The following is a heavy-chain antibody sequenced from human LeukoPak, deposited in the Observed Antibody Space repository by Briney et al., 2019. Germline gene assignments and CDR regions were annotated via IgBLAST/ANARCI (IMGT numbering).Heavy chain of an antibody. CDR2: INPNSGGT. J-gene: IGHJ5*02. CDR1: GYTFTGYY. V-gene: IGHV1-2*02. D-gene: IGHD3-3*01. Sequence: ASVKVSCKASGYTFTGYYMHWVRQAPGQGLEWMGWINPNSGGTNYAQKFQGRVTMTRDTSISTAYMELSRLRSDDTAVFYCARAVNDFWRGYRRAWFDPWGQGTLVTVSS. CDR3: ARAVNDFWRGYRRAWFDP.